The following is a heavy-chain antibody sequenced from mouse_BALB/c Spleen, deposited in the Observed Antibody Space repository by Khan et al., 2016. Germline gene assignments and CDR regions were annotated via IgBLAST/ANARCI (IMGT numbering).Heavy chain of an antibody. Sequence: QVQLKQSGTELPRPGASVKLSCKASGYTFTDYYLHWVMQRTGQGLEWLGEIFPGSGSTYYNEQFKGKASLTADTSSSTAYMQLSSLTSEDSAVYFCARSYYGYCAMDYWGRGASVTGSS. J-gene: IGHJ4*01. CDR3: ARSYYGYCAMDY. D-gene: IGHD1-2*01. CDR1: GYTFTDYY. CDR2: IFPGSGST. V-gene: IGHV1-77*01.